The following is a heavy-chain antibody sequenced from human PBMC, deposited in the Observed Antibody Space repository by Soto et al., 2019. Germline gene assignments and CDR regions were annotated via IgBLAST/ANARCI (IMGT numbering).Heavy chain of an antibody. Sequence: QLQLQESGPGLVKPSETLSLTCTSSGGSFSSSSYYWGWIRQPPGKGPEWIGTIYYSGSTLYNPSLTRRVTIFVDTSKTQVSLKPSSVTAAATAVYYCTMNSVTIVRGPSRPAYWYFELWGRGTLVTVSS. CDR2: IYYSGST. D-gene: IGHD3-10*01. V-gene: IGHV4-39*01. J-gene: IGHJ2*01. CDR1: GGSFSSSSYY. CDR3: TMNSVTIVRGPSRPAYWYFEL.